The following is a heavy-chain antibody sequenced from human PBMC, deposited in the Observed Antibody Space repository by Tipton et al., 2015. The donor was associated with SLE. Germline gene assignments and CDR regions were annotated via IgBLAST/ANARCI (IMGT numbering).Heavy chain of an antibody. Sequence: TLSLTCSVSGGSISTYYWNWIRQPPGKGLEWIGYVDNSGSTNYNPSLRSRVTISEDTSKQQFSLKLSSLTAADTAVYYCARHAGDYAYFDSWGQGTLVTVSS. CDR1: GGSISTYY. V-gene: IGHV4-59*08. J-gene: IGHJ4*02. CDR2: VDNSGST. D-gene: IGHD4-17*01. CDR3: ARHAGDYAYFDS.